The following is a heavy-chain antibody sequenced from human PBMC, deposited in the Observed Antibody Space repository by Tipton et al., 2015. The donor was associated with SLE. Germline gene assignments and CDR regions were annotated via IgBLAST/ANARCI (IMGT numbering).Heavy chain of an antibody. CDR3: ARVVAAAGTAFDI. CDR2: IKHSGST. D-gene: IGHD6-13*01. CDR1: GGSFSGYY. V-gene: IGHV4-34*01. J-gene: IGHJ3*02. Sequence: LRLSCAVYGGSFSGYYWSWIRQSPGKGLEWIGEIKHSGSTNYNPSLKSRVTISVDTSKKQFSLKVSSVTAADTAVYYCARVVAAAGTAFDIWGQGKMVTVSS.